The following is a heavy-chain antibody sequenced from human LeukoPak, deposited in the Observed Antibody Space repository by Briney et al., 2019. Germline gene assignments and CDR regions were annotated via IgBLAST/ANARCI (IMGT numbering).Heavy chain of an antibody. CDR3: ARHILEEHWFDP. D-gene: IGHD1-1*01. V-gene: IGHV3-30*04. CDR1: GLTFSIYA. J-gene: IGHJ5*02. Sequence: QSGGSLRLSCAASGLTFSIYAMHWVRQAPGKGLEWVAVISFDGSDKYYADSVKGRFTISRDNSKNTLYLQMNSLRAEDTAVYYCARHILEEHWFDPWGLGTLVIVSS. CDR2: ISFDGSDK.